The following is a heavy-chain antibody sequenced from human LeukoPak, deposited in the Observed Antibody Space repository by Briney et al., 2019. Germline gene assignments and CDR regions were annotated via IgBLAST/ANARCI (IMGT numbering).Heavy chain of an antibody. CDR2: ISSNGGST. Sequence: PGGSLRLSCSASGFTFSSYAMYWVRQAPGKGLEYVSGISSNGGSTYYADSVKGRFTISRDNSKNTLYLQMSSLRAEDPAVYYCVKITSSSGGDYWGQGTLVTVSS. J-gene: IGHJ4*02. D-gene: IGHD6-19*01. V-gene: IGHV3-64D*09. CDR1: GFTFSSYA. CDR3: VKITSSSGGDY.